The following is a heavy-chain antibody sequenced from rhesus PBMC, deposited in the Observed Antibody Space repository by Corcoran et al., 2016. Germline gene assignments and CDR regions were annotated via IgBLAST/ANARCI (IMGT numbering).Heavy chain of an antibody. CDR3: ARVEKWGGSHHFDY. D-gene: IGHD6-25*01. Sequence: EVQLVETGGGLVQPGGSLKLSCAASGFTFSSYGMSWVRQAPGKGLEWVSAINSGGGSTYYADSVKCRFTISRDNSKNTLSLQMNSLRAEDTALYYCARVEKWGGSHHFDYWGQGVLVTVSS. CDR2: INSGGGST. V-gene: IGHV3S5*01. CDR1: GFTFSSYG. J-gene: IGHJ4*01.